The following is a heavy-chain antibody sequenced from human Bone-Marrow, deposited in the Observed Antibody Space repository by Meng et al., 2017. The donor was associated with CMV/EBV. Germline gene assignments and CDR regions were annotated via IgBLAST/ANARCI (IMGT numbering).Heavy chain of an antibody. V-gene: IGHV1-2*02. CDR2: INPNSGGT. D-gene: IGHD3-3*01. CDR1: GYTFTGYY. Sequence: ASVKVSCKASGYTFTGYYMHWVRQAPGQGLEWMGWINPNSGGTNYAQKFQGRVTMTRDTSTSTVYMELSSLRSEDTAVYYCARGWSGYTFDYWGQGTLVTVSS. J-gene: IGHJ4*02. CDR3: ARGWSGYTFDY.